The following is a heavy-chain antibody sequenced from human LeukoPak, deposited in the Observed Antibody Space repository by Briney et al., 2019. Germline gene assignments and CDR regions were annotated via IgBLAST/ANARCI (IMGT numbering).Heavy chain of an antibody. CDR1: GFTFDDYA. J-gene: IGHJ4*02. CDR2: ITRNSATI. CDR3: VREYSDQLLWTALDY. Sequence: GGSLRLSCAASGFTFDDYAMHWVRQTPGKGLEWVSGITRNSATIVYADSVKGRFTISRDNAKNSLFLQMSSLRPEDTAIYYCVREYSDQLLWTALDYWGQGALVTVSS. V-gene: IGHV3-9*01. D-gene: IGHD2-2*01.